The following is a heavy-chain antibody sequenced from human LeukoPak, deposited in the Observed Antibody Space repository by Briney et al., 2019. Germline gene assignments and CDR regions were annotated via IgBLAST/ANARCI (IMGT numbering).Heavy chain of an antibody. CDR3: ASRHFEN. CDR2: ISYDGSNK. CDR1: GFTFSSYA. V-gene: IGHV3-30-3*01. J-gene: IGHJ4*02. Sequence: PGGSLRLSCAASGFTFSSYAMHWVRQAPGKGLEWVVVISYDGSNKYYADSVKGRFTISRDNAKNSLYLQMNSLRVEDTAVYYCASRHFENWGQGTLVTVSS.